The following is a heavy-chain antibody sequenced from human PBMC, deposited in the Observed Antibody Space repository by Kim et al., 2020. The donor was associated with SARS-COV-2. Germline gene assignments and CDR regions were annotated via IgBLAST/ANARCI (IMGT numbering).Heavy chain of an antibody. CDR3: ARGRFRSSGWPFYYYYGMDV. Sequence: GGSLRLSCAASGFTFSDYYMSWIRQAPGKGLEWVSYISSSGSTIYYADSVKGRFTISRDNAKNSLYLQMNSLRAEDTAVYYCARGRFRSSGWPFYYYYGMDVWGQGTTVTVSS. D-gene: IGHD6-19*01. J-gene: IGHJ6*02. V-gene: IGHV3-11*01. CDR2: ISSSGSTI. CDR1: GFTFSDYY.